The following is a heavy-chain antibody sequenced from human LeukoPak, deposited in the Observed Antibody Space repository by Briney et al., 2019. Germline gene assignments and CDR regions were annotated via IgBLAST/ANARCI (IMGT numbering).Heavy chain of an antibody. V-gene: IGHV4-4*02. J-gene: IGHJ6*03. CDR1: GGSISSSNW. CDR2: IYHSGST. D-gene: IGHD3-10*01. CDR3: ARHGAHGFFGYYYYYMDV. Sequence: SETLSLTCAVSGGSISSSNWWSWVRQPPGKGLEWIGEIYHSGSTNYNPSLKSRVTISVDKSKNQFSLKLSSVTAADTAVYYCARHGAHGFFGYYYYYMDVWGKGTTVTISS.